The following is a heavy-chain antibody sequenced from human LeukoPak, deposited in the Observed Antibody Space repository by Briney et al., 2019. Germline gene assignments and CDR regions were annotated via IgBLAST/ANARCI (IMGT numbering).Heavy chain of an antibody. D-gene: IGHD4-23*01. Sequence: SETLSLTCTVFGGSITSDIFYWNWIRQHPGKGLEWIGSIHNSRGTSYNPSLESRLTISVDTSENQFFLKMSYVTAADTAMYYCGKVGGNSNSWGQGTLVTVSS. CDR1: GGSITSDIFY. CDR2: IHNSRGT. CDR3: GKVGGNSNS. J-gene: IGHJ5*02. V-gene: IGHV4-31*03.